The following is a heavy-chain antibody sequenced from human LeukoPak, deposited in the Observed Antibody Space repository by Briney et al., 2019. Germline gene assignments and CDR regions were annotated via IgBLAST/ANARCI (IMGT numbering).Heavy chain of an antibody. CDR1: GFTFSSYW. V-gene: IGHV3-7*01. J-gene: IGHJ6*02. CDR3: ARERSSGWSSAMDV. CDR2: INQDGSEK. D-gene: IGHD6-19*01. Sequence: GGSLRLSCAASGFTFSSYWMTWVRQAPGKGLEWVANINQDGSEKYCVDSVKGRFTISRDNAKSSLYLQMNSLRADDTAVYYCARERSSGWSSAMDVWGQGTTVTVSS.